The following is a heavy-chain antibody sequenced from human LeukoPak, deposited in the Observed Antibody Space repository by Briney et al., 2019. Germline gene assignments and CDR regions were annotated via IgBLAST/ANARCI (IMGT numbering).Heavy chain of an antibody. V-gene: IGHV3-30*18. Sequence: GGSLRLSCAASGFTFSSYGMHWVRQAPGKGLEWVAVISYDGSSKYYADSVKGRFTISRDNSKNTLYLEMNSLRAEDTAVYYCAKADAFDGLQYYYGMDVWGQGTTVTVSS. D-gene: IGHD3-9*01. CDR1: GFTFSSYG. J-gene: IGHJ6*02. CDR2: ISYDGSSK. CDR3: AKADAFDGLQYYYGMDV.